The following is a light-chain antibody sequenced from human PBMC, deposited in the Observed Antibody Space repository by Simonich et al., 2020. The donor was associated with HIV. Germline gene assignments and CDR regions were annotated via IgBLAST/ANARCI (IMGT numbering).Light chain of an antibody. CDR2: WAS. Sequence: DIVMTQSPDSLAVSLGERATINCKSSQGVFSSSKNKNYLAWYQQKPGQPPKLLIYWASTRESGVPDRFSGSGSGTDFTLTISSLQAEDVAVYYCQQYYSTPLTFGQGTKVEIK. J-gene: IGKJ1*01. CDR3: QQYYSTPLT. V-gene: IGKV4-1*01. CDR1: QGVFSSSKNKNY.